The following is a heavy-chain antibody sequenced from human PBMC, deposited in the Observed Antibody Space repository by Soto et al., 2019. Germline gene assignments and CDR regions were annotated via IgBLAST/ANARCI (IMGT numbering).Heavy chain of an antibody. CDR3: ARHRRTTVDKFYFDN. V-gene: IGHV4-59*08. D-gene: IGHD4-4*01. Sequence: QVQLQESGPGLVKPSETLSLTCTVSGGSINSYCWSWIRQPPGKGLEWIAYIFARGNANYNPSLKSRVTISVDTSKNQFSLNLTSVTAADTAVYYCARHRRTTVDKFYFDNWGQGALVTVSS. CDR2: IFARGNA. CDR1: GGSINSYC. J-gene: IGHJ4*02.